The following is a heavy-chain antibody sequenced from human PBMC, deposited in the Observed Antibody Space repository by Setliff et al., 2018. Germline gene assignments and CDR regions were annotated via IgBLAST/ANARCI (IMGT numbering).Heavy chain of an antibody. CDR3: AREQWLDPPGYYYMDV. Sequence: SETLSLTCTVSGGSISSYYWSWIRQPAGEGLEWIGHIYIGRSANYNPSLKSRVTMSIDTSKNQFSLKLNSVTAADMAVYYCAREQWLDPPGYYYMDVWAKGTTVTVSS. V-gene: IGHV4-4*07. CDR1: GGSISSYY. J-gene: IGHJ6*03. D-gene: IGHD6-19*01. CDR2: IYIGRSA.